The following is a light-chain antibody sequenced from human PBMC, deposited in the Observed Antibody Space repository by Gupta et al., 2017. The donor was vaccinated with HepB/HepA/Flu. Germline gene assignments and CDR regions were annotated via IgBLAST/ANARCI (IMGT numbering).Light chain of an antibody. Sequence: IQITQSPSILSAPVGDRVTVTSRASHNINPWVAWSQQEPGKAPKLLISETSDLQDGVPARFSGSGLGTDFTLTISSLQPDAFAIYYGQQYGGYPTTFGGGTKVETK. CDR2: ETS. CDR1: HNINPW. V-gene: IGKV1-5*03. CDR3: QQYGGYPTT. J-gene: IGKJ4*01.